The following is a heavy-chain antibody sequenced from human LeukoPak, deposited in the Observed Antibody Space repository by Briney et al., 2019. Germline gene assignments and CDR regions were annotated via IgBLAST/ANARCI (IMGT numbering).Heavy chain of an antibody. CDR2: IYHSGST. J-gene: IGHJ4*02. V-gene: IGHV4-39*07. D-gene: IGHD3-22*01. CDR1: GGSISSGSYY. Sequence: SQTLSLTCTVSGGSISSGSYYWGWIRQPPGKGLEWIGSIYHSGSTYYNPSLKSRVTISVDTSKNQFSLKLSSVTAADTAVYYCARVRIDYYDSIFDYWGQGTLVTVSS. CDR3: ARVRIDYYDSIFDY.